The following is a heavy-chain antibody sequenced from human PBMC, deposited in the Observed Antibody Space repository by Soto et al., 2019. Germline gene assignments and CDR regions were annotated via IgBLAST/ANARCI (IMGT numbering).Heavy chain of an antibody. D-gene: IGHD2-2*01. J-gene: IGHJ6*02. CDR1: GFTFSSYW. V-gene: IGHV3-74*01. CDR2: INSDGSST. Sequence: GGSLRLSCAASGFTFSSYWMHWVRQAPGKGLVWVSRINSDGSSTSYADSVKGRFTISRDNAKNTLYLQMNSLRAEDTAVYYCASTGRRVVPYYYGMDVWGQGTTVTVSS. CDR3: ASTGRRVVPYYYGMDV.